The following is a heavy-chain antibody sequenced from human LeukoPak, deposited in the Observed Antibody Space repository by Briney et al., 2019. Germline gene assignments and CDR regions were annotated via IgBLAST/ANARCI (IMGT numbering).Heavy chain of an antibody. CDR1: GFTFSSYW. CDR3: ARNSGWSVDY. D-gene: IGHD6-19*01. J-gene: IGHJ4*02. V-gene: IGHV3-7*01. Sequence: GGSLRLSCAAAGFTFSSYWMSWVRQTPGKGLEWVANIKQDGSEQYYVDSMTGRFTLSRDNAKNSLSLQLNSLSADDTAVYYCARNSGWSVDYWGQGALVTVSS. CDR2: IKQDGSEQ.